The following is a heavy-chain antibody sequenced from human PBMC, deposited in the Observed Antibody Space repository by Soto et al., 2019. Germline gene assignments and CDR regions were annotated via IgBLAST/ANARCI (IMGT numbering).Heavy chain of an antibody. CDR3: ASGEDDFWSGYYFAY. CDR2: ISAYNGNT. V-gene: IGHV1-18*01. Sequence: ASVKVSCKASGYTFTSYGISWVRQAPGQGLEWMGWISAYNGNTNYAQKLQGRVTMTTDTSTSTAYMELRSLRSDDTAVYYCASGEDDFWSGYYFAYWGQGTLVTVSS. CDR1: GYTFTSYG. J-gene: IGHJ4*02. D-gene: IGHD3-3*01.